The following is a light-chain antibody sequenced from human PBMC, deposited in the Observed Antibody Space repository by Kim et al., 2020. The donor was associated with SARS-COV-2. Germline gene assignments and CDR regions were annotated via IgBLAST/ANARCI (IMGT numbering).Light chain of an antibody. CDR2: AAS. Sequence: ASVGDRVTITCRASKGISYHLAWYQQRPGKVPKLLIYAASALQSGVASRFSGSGSGTDFTLTINSLQPEDVATYYCQKYDGAPWTFGQGTKVDIK. V-gene: IGKV1-27*01. CDR3: QKYDGAPWT. CDR1: KGISYH. J-gene: IGKJ1*01.